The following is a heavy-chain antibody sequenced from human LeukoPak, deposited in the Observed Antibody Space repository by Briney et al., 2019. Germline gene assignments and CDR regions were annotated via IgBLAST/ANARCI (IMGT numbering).Heavy chain of an antibody. CDR2: ISAYNGNT. Sequence: GASVKVSCKASGYTFTSYGISWVRQAPGQGLEWMGWISAYNGNTNYAQKLQGRVTMTTDTSTSTAYMELRSLRSDDTAVYYCARSPSRGYSGYDAYYYDSSGYSNFDYWGQGTLVTVSS. D-gene: IGHD3-22*01. CDR3: ARSPSRGYSGYDAYYYDSSGYSNFDY. J-gene: IGHJ4*02. CDR1: GYTFTSYG. V-gene: IGHV1-18*01.